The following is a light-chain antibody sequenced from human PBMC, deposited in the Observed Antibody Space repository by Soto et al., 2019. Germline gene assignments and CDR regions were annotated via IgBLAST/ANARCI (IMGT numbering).Light chain of an antibody. CDR1: RSDVGAYNY. CDR3: CSYAGGYTHYV. J-gene: IGLJ1*01. V-gene: IGLV2-11*01. CDR2: DVS. Sequence: QSALTEPPSVSGSPGQSVTISDNGTRSDVGAYNYVSWYQQHPGKAPKLMICDVSQRPSGVPDRFSGSKSGNTASLTISGLQAEDEADYFCCSYAGGYTHYVFGTGTKSPS.